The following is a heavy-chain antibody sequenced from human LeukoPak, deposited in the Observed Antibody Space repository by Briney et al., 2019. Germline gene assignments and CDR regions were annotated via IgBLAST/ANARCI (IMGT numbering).Heavy chain of an antibody. Sequence: GGSLRLSCAASGFTFSSYSMNWVRQAPGKGLEWVSSISSSSIYIYYADSVKGRFTISRDNAKNSLYLQMNSLRAEDTAVYYCARDNSPKYSSGWYDYGYWGQGTLVTVSS. V-gene: IGHV3-21*01. D-gene: IGHD6-19*01. CDR2: ISSSSIYI. CDR1: GFTFSSYS. CDR3: ARDNSPKYSSGWYDYGY. J-gene: IGHJ4*02.